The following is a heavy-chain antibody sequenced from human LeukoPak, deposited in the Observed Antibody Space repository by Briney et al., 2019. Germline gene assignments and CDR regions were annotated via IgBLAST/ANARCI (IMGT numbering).Heavy chain of an antibody. CDR1: GFSFSRYS. CDR3: ARDVGSGSYSASDF. J-gene: IGHJ4*02. D-gene: IGHD3-10*01. CDR2: ISSSGTNI. V-gene: IGHV3-21*01. Sequence: GGSLRLSCAASGFSFSRYSMNWVRQAPGKGLEWVSFISSSGTNIYYADSVRGRFTISRDNAKNSLFLQMNSLRAEDTGVFYCARDVGSGSYSASDFWGQGTLVTVSA.